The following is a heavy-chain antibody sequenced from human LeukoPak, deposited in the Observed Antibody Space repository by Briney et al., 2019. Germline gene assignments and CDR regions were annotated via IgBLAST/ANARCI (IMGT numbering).Heavy chain of an antibody. D-gene: IGHD6-19*01. CDR3: ASAIMAGPLDY. CDR2: INHSGST. Sequence: SETLSLTCAVYGGSFSGYYWSWIRQPPGKGLEWIGEINHSGSTNYNPSLKSRVTISVDTSKNQFSLKLSSVTAADTAVYYCASAIMAGPLDYWGQGTLVTVSS. V-gene: IGHV4-34*01. J-gene: IGHJ4*02. CDR1: GGSFSGYY.